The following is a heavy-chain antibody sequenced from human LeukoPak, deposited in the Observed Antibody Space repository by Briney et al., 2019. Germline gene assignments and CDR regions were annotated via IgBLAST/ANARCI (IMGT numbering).Heavy chain of an antibody. CDR3: ARDYGGNSNNYYYHYGMDV. CDR1: GGSFSGYY. J-gene: IGHJ6*02. Sequence: SETLSLTCAVYGGSFSGYYWSWIRQPPGKGLEWIGYIYYSGITNYNPSLKSRVTISVDTSKNQFSLKLSSVTAADAALYYCARDYGGNSNNYYYHYGMDVWGQGTTVTVSS. CDR2: IYYSGIT. V-gene: IGHV4-59*01. D-gene: IGHD4-23*01.